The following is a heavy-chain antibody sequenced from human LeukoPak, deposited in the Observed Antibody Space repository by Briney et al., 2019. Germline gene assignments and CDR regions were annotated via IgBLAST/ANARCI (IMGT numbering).Heavy chain of an antibody. CDR3: AREDLEPPVLSHYGMDV. CDR1: GFTFSSYS. J-gene: IGHJ6*02. D-gene: IGHD1-1*01. V-gene: IGHV3-21*01. Sequence: GGSLRLSCAASGFTFSSYSMNWVRQAPGKGLEWVSSISSSSSYIYYADSVKGRFTISRDNAKNSLYLQMNSLRAEDTAVYYCAREDLEPPVLSHYGMDVWGQGTTVTVSS. CDR2: ISSSSSYI.